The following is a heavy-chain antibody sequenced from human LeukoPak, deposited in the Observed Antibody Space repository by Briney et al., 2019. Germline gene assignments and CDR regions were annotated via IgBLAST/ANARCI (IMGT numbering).Heavy chain of an antibody. CDR1: GYTFTGYY. D-gene: IGHD6-6*01. V-gene: IGHV1-2*02. CDR2: INPNSGGT. J-gene: IGHJ5*02. Sequence: ASVKVSCKASGYTFTGYYMHWVRQAPGQGLEWMGWINPNSGGTNYAQKFQGRVTMTRDTSISTAYMELSRLRSDNTAVYYCAREAWQLAGSWFDPWGQGTLVTVSS. CDR3: AREAWQLAGSWFDP.